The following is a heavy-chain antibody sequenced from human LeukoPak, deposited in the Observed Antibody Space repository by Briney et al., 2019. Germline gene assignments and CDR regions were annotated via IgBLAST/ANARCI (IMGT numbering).Heavy chain of an antibody. J-gene: IGHJ5*02. CDR3: ARGGIDIVTVPVSNWFDP. D-gene: IGHD2/OR15-2a*01. Sequence: GASVKVSCKASGYTFTSYGISWVRQAPGQGLEWMGWISAYNGNTNYAQKLQGRVTMTTDTSTNTAYMGLRSLRSDDTAVYYCARGGIDIVTVPVSNWFDPWGQGTLVTVSS. CDR2: ISAYNGNT. V-gene: IGHV1-18*01. CDR1: GYTFTSYG.